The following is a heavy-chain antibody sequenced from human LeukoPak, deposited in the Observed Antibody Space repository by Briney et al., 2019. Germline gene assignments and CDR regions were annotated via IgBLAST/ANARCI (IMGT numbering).Heavy chain of an antibody. J-gene: IGHJ3*02. V-gene: IGHV3-7*01. CDR3: ARRKGDWGSAFDI. Sequence: GGSLRLSCAASGFTFSSYEMNWVRQAPGKGLEWVANIREDGSEKYYVDSVKGRFTISRDNAKKSLNLQMNSLRGEDTAVYYCARRKGDWGSAFDIWGQGTRVTVSS. CDR2: IREDGSEK. D-gene: IGHD2-21*02. CDR1: GFTFSSYE.